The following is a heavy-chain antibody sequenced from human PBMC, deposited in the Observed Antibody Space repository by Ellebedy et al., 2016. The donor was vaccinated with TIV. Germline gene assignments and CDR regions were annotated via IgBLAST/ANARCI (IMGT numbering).Heavy chain of an antibody. Sequence: GGSLRLSCAASEFTFSNYWMTWVRQAPGKGLEWVANIKQDGSERYYVDSVKGRFAISRDNAKNSLYLQMNSLGDEDTAVYYCARDQWLGRAYYFDYWGQGTLVTVSS. V-gene: IGHV3-7*01. CDR1: EFTFSNYW. CDR3: ARDQWLGRAYYFDY. CDR2: IKQDGSER. D-gene: IGHD6-19*01. J-gene: IGHJ4*02.